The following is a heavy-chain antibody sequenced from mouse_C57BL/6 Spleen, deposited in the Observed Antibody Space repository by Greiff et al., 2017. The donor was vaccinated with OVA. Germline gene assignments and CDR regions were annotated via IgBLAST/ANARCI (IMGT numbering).Heavy chain of an antibody. V-gene: IGHV5-4*01. CDR2: ISDGGSYT. CDR1: GFTFSSYA. J-gene: IGHJ2*01. Sequence: EVQLVESGGGLVKPGGSLKLSCAASGFTFSSYAMSWVRQTPEKRLEWVATISDGGSYTYYPDNVKGRFTISRDNAKNNLYLQMSHLKSEDTAMYYCARELDSSGYLYYWGQGTTLTVSS. CDR3: ARELDSSGYLYY. D-gene: IGHD3-2*02.